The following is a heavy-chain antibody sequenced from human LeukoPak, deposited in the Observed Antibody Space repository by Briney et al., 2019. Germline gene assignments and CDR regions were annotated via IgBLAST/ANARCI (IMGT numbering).Heavy chain of an antibody. CDR2: IRFDGSNK. CDR1: GFTFTSYG. Sequence: GGSLRLSCAVFGFTFTSYGMHWVRQAPGKGLEWVAFIRFDGSNKYYADSVKGRFTISRDNSKNTLYLQMNSLRAEDTAVYYCAKGRAPLCSSTTCYFFDYWGQGTLVTVSS. CDR3: AKGRAPLCSSTTCYFFDY. J-gene: IGHJ4*02. V-gene: IGHV3-30*02. D-gene: IGHD2-2*01.